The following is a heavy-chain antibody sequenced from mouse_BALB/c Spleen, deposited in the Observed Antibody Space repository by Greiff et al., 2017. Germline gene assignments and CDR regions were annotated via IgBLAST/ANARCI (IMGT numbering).Heavy chain of an antibody. J-gene: IGHJ3*01. V-gene: IGHV3-2*02. CDR2: ISYSGST. CDR1: CYSITSDYA. D-gene: IGHD2-14*01. CDR3: ARWGYQAWFAY. Sequence: EVQLQQSGPGLVKPSQSLSLTCTVTCYSITSDYAWNWIRQFPGNKLEWMGYISYSGSTSYNPSLKSRISITRDTSKNQFFLQLNSVTTEDTATYYCARWGYQAWFAYWGQGTLVTVSA.